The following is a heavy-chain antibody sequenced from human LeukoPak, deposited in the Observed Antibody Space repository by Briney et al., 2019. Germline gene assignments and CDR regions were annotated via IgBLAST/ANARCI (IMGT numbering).Heavy chain of an antibody. CDR1: GYTFTDYF. CDR2: INPNSGGT. CDR3: ARGRFSGYGAD. D-gene: IGHD5-12*01. V-gene: IGHV1-2*02. Sequence: ASVKVSCKASGYTFTDYFMHWVRQAPGQGLEWMGWINPNSGGTNFAQKFQGRVTMTRNTSISTAYMELSSLTSDDTAVYYCARGRFSGYGADWGQGTLVTVSS. J-gene: IGHJ4*02.